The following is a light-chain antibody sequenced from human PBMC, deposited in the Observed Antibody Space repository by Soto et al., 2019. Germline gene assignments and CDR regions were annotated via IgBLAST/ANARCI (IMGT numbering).Light chain of an antibody. V-gene: IGLV2-14*01. CDR3: SSYTFSSNGV. Sequence: QSALTQPASVSGSPGQSITISCTGTSSDVGGYNSVSWYQQHPGKAPKLMIYEVSNRPSGVSNRFSGSKSGDTASLTISGLQAEDEADYYCSSYTFSSNGVFGGGTKLTVL. CDR2: EVS. CDR1: SSDVGGYNS. J-gene: IGLJ3*02.